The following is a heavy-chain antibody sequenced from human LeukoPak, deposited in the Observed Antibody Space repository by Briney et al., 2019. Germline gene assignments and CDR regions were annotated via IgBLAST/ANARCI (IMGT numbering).Heavy chain of an antibody. CDR3: ARGSRGSSTSRLRNYYYYGMDV. D-gene: IGHD2-2*01. V-gene: IGHV1-8*01. CDR1: GYTFTSYD. J-gene: IGHJ6*02. CDR2: MNPNSGNT. Sequence: ASVKVSCNASGYTFTSYDINWVRQATGQGLEWMGWMNPNSGNTGYAQKFQGRVTMTRNTSISTAYMELSSLRSEDTAVYYCARGSRGSSTSRLRNYYYYGMDVWGQGTTVTVSS.